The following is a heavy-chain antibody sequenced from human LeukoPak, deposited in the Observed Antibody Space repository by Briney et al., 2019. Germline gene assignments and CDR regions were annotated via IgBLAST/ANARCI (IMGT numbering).Heavy chain of an antibody. D-gene: IGHD3-10*01. CDR1: GGSISTSSYY. Sequence: KTSETLSLTCTVSGGSISTSSYYWGWIRQPPGKGLEWIASIYYSGTTYYNTSLKSRVTMSVDTSKNQFSLKLSSVTAADTAVYYCGRLLITALRGPNRVDVWGQGTTVTVSS. CDR2: IYYSGTT. V-gene: IGHV4-39*01. J-gene: IGHJ6*02. CDR3: GRLLITALRGPNRVDV.